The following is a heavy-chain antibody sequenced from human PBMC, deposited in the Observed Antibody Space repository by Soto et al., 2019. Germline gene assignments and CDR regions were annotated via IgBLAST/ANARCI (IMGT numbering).Heavy chain of an antibody. CDR1: GFTFDDYA. CDR2: ISGNSAGI. CDR3: PKPGLAGEGAWSITYSYYSSMDV. D-gene: IGHD6-19*01. V-gene: IGHV3-9*01. Sequence: EVQLVESGGGLVQPGRSLRLSCTASGFTFDDYAMHWVRQAPGKGLDWVSGISGNSAGIGYADSVKGRFAISRDNARNPRYLQRNSRRAEATALYSCPKPGLAGEGAWSITYSYYSSMDVWGKGPRSPSP. J-gene: IGHJ6*03.